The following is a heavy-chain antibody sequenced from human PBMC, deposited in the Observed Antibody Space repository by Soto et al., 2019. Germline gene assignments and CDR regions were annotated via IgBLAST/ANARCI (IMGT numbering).Heavy chain of an antibody. CDR3: VRDQGRSSGCKGDAFAI. D-gene: IGHD1-26*01. CDR2: IKQDGSEK. V-gene: IGHV3-7*01. J-gene: IGHJ3*02. CDR1: GFIFSTNW. Sequence: EVQLVESGGGLVQPGGSLRLSCEGSGFIFSTNWKSWVRQAPGKGLEWVANIKQDGSEKYYVDSVKGRFILSRDNAKNALYLQINSLRAEDTAVYYCVRDQGRSSGCKGDAFAIWGQGTMVTGSA.